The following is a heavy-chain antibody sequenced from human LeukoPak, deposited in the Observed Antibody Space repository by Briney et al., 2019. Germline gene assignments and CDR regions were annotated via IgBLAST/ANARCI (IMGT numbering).Heavy chain of an antibody. D-gene: IGHD3-10*01. J-gene: IGHJ6*03. Sequence: SETLSLTCAVYGGSFSGYYWCWICQPPGDGLEWIGEINHSGSTNYNPSLKSRVTISVDTSKNQFSLKLSSVTAADTAVYYCARALYYYGSGSYLASHYYYMDVWGKGTTVTVSS. CDR2: INHSGST. V-gene: IGHV4-34*01. CDR1: GGSFSGYY. CDR3: ARALYYYGSGSYLASHYYYMDV.